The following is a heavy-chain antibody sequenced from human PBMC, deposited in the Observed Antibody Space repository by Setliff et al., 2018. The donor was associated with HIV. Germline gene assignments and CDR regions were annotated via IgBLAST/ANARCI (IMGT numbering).Heavy chain of an antibody. CDR1: GFTFDDYA. J-gene: IGHJ4*02. CDR2: ISWNSGNM. D-gene: IGHD3-10*01. CDR3: AKGGYGSGSYYYFDY. Sequence: GGSLRLSCAASGFTFDDYAMHWVRQAPGKGLEWVSGISWNSGNMGHADSVKGRFTISRDNAKNSLYLQMNSLRPEDTALYYCAKGGYGSGSYYYFDYWGQGTLVTVS. V-gene: IGHV3-9*01.